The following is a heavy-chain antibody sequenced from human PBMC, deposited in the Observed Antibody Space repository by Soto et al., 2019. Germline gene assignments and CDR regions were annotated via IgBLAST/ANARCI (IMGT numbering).Heavy chain of an antibody. Sequence: EVQLVESGGGLVQPGGSLTLSCAAYEFAFSSYWMTWVRQAPGKGLEWVANIRKDGSQRSYLDSVRGRFTISRDNSKNSLYLQMNSLRAEDTALYFCARDVSPGSSGLYFEAFDIWGQGTMVTVSS. CDR2: IRKDGSQR. CDR1: EFAFSSYW. J-gene: IGHJ3*02. CDR3: ARDVSPGSSGLYFEAFDI. D-gene: IGHD6-25*01. V-gene: IGHV3-7*05.